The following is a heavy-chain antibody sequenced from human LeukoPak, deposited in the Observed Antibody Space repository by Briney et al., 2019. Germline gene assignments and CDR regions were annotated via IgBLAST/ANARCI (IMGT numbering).Heavy chain of an antibody. CDR1: GGSVSSSIYY. D-gene: IGHD3-9*01. Sequence: SETLSLTCTVSGGSVSSSIYYWGWIRQPPGTGLEGIGSIYYSGSNSYNPSLQSRVTISVSTSKNQFYLKLASVTAADTAVYYCASRNDILTGYVFDFWGQGTLVTVSS. CDR2: IYYSGSN. J-gene: IGHJ4*02. CDR3: ASRNDILTGYVFDF. V-gene: IGHV4-39*01.